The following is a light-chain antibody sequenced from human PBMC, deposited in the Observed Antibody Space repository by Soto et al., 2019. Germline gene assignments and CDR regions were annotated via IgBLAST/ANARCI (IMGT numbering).Light chain of an antibody. J-gene: IGKJ3*01. V-gene: IGKV1-5*01. CDR1: QSVSYW. CDR3: QHYNTYSKA. Sequence: DIQMTQSPSTLSTSVGARVTITCRATQSVSYWLAWYQQKPEKAPNLLIYDGSTLASGVPPRFSGGGFGTEFTLNISSLQPDDSAIYYCQHYNTYSKAFGPGTRVEIK. CDR2: DGS.